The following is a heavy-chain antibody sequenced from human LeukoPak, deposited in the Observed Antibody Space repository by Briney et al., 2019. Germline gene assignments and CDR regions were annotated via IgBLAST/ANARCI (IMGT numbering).Heavy chain of an antibody. CDR1: GYTFTSYG. J-gene: IGHJ4*02. D-gene: IGHD3-10*01. V-gene: IGHV1-18*01. CDR2: ISAYNGNT. Sequence: GASVKVSCKAPGYTFTSYGISWVRQAPGQGLEWMGWISAYNGNTNYAQKLQGRVTMTTDTSTSTAYMELRSLRSDDTAVYYCARVPMVRGSPSYYFDYWGQGTLVTVSS. CDR3: ARVPMVRGSPSYYFDY.